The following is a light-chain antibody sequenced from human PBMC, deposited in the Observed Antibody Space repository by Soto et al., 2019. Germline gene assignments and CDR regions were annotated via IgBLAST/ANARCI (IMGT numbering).Light chain of an antibody. CDR2: KAS. CDR1: QTIFSW. V-gene: IGKV1-5*03. Sequence: DIPMTQSPSTLSASVGDRVTITCRASQTIFSWLAWYQQKPGTPPKLLIYKASTLQSGVPSRFSGSGSGTEFTLTISSLQPDDIATYYCQQYHSYSRTFGQGTKVEFK. J-gene: IGKJ1*01. CDR3: QQYHSYSRT.